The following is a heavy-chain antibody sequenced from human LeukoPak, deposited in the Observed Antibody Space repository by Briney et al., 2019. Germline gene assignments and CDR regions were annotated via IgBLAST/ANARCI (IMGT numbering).Heavy chain of an antibody. CDR3: ARGGATWDSSTTGTGWFDP. CDR2: INHSGST. CDR1: GGSFSGYY. Sequence: PSETLSLTCAVYGGSFSGYYWSWIRQPPGKGLEWIGEINHSGSTNYNPSLKSRVTISVDTSKNQFSLKLSSVTAADTAVYYCARGGATWDSSTTGTGWFDPWGQGTLVTVSS. D-gene: IGHD1-1*01. J-gene: IGHJ5*02. V-gene: IGHV4-34*01.